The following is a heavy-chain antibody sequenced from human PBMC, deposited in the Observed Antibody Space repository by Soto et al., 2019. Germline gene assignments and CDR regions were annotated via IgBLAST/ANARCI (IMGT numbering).Heavy chain of an antibody. J-gene: IGHJ6*02. D-gene: IGHD3-3*01. CDR1: GYSFSTYW. CDR2: IDPSDSES. V-gene: IGHV5-10-1*03. CDR3: ARQGPDKIFGWDV. Sequence: EVKLVQSGAEVKKAGEPLRISCQASGYSFSTYWIRWVRQMPGKGLEWMGMIDPSDSESIYSPSSQGHVTFSVDESISTAYLHWRSLKASDTATYYCARQGPDKIFGWDVWGQGTTVIVSS.